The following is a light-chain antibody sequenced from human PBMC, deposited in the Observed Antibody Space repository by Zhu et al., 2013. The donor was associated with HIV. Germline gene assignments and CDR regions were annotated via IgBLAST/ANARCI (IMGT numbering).Light chain of an antibody. Sequence: DIVLTQSPGTLSLSPGERATLSCRASQSVSSNLAWYQQKPGQAPRLLIYDASNRATGIPARFSGSGSGTDFTLTISSLEPEDFAVYYCQQRRNWPPFTFGQGTKLEIK. V-gene: IGKV3-11*01. J-gene: IGKJ2*01. CDR3: QQRRNWPPFT. CDR1: QSVSSN. CDR2: DAS.